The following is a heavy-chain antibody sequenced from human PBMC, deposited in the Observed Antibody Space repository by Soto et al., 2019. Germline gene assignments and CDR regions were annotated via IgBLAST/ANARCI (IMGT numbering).Heavy chain of an antibody. CDR1: GFTFSSYW. Sequence: GGSLRLSCAASGFTFSSYWMSWVRQAPGKGLEWVANIKQDGSEKYYVDSVKGRFTISRDNAKNSLYLQMNSLRAEDTAVYYCARDPDYYGSSGPYGMDVWGQGTTVTVSS. V-gene: IGHV3-7*04. J-gene: IGHJ6*02. CDR2: IKQDGSEK. D-gene: IGHD3-22*01. CDR3: ARDPDYYGSSGPYGMDV.